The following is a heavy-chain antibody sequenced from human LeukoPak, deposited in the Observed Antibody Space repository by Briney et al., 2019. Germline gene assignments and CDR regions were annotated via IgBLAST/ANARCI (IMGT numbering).Heavy chain of an antibody. CDR2: ISGSGGST. CDR1: GFTFSSYA. D-gene: IGHD3-22*01. Sequence: GGSLRLSCAASGFTFSSYAMSWVRQAPGKGLEWVSAISGSGGSTYYADSVKGRFTISRDNSTNTLYLQMNSLRAEDTAVYYCAKAHYECSGYYYAFDYWGQGTLVTVSS. CDR3: AKAHYECSGYYYAFDY. J-gene: IGHJ4*02. V-gene: IGHV3-23*01.